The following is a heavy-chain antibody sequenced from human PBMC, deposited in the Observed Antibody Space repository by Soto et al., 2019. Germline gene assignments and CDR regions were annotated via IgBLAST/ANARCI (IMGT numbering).Heavy chain of an antibody. CDR1: GGTFSSYA. V-gene: IGHV1-69*01. Sequence: QVQLVQSGAEVKKPGSSVNVSCKASGGTFSSYAISWVRQAPGQGLEWMGGLIPTFGTANYAQKFQGRVTITADESTSTAYMELSSLRSEDTAVYYCSRGRWPQSKYYFDYWGQGTLVTVSS. J-gene: IGHJ4*02. CDR3: SRGRWPQSKYYFDY. D-gene: IGHD6-13*01. CDR2: LIPTFGTA.